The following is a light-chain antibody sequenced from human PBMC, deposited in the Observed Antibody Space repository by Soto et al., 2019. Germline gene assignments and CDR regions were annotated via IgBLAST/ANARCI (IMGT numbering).Light chain of an antibody. J-gene: IGKJ1*01. CDR1: QSVTTS. V-gene: IGKV3-20*01. CDR3: QQYGSSPTWT. CDR2: GAS. Sequence: EIVLTQSPDTLSLSPGERATLSCRASQSVTTSLAWYQQKTGQPPRLLISGASRRATGIPDRFSGSGSETDFTLTISRLEPEDSAVYYCQQYGSSPTWTFGQGTKV.